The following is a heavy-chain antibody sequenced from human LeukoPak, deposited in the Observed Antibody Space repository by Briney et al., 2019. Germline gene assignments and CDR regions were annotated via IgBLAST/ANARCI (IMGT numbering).Heavy chain of an antibody. V-gene: IGHV3-23*01. CDR2: ISAGGST. CDR1: GFTFSSYS. J-gene: IGHJ3*02. D-gene: IGHD2-21*01. Sequence: PGGSLRLSCAASGFTFSSYSMNWVRQAPGKGLEWVSAISAGGSTYYADSVKGRFTISRDNSKNTLSLQMNSLRAEDTAAYYCAKDIVVVIAMFLGAFDIWGQGTLVTVSS. CDR3: AKDIVVVIAMFLGAFDI.